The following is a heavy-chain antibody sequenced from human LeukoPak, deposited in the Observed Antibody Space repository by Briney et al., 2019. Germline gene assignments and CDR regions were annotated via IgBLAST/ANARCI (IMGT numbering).Heavy chain of an antibody. CDR2: ISSSSSTI. Sequence: LTGGSLRLSCAASGFTFSSYNMNWVHQAPGKGLEWVSYISSSSSTIYYADSVKGRFTISRDNAKNSRFLQMNSLRAEDTAVYYCARDLVTMRAFDIWGQGTMVTVSS. V-gene: IGHV3-48*01. D-gene: IGHD4-11*01. CDR3: ARDLVTMRAFDI. J-gene: IGHJ3*02. CDR1: GFTFSSYN.